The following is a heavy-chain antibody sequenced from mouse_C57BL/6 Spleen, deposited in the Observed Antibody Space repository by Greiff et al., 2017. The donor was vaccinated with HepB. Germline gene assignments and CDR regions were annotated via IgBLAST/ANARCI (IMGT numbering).Heavy chain of an antibody. CDR2: IYPGGGYT. CDR3: ARYGNYVFDY. Sequence: VQLQQSGAELVRPGTSVKMSCKASGYTFTNYWIGWAKQRPGHGLEWIGDIYPGGGYTNYNEKFKGKATRTADKSSSTAYMQFSSLTSEDSAIYYCARYGNYVFDYWGQGTTLTVSS. J-gene: IGHJ2*01. D-gene: IGHD2-1*01. CDR1: GYTFTNYW. V-gene: IGHV1-63*01.